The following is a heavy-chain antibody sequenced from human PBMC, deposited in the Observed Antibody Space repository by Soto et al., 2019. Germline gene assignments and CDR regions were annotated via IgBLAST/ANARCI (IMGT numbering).Heavy chain of an antibody. J-gene: IGHJ3*02. CDR3: ARGKDYYESSGYYCRHCAFDI. CDR1: GGTFSSYA. CDR2: IIPIFGTA. V-gene: IGHV1-69*13. Sequence: GSSVKVSCKASGGTFSSYAISWVRQAPGQGLEWMGGIIPIFGTANYAQKFQGRVTITADESTSTAYMELSSLRSEDTAVYYCARGKDYYESSGYYCRHCAFDIWGQVTRVTVAS. D-gene: IGHD3-22*01.